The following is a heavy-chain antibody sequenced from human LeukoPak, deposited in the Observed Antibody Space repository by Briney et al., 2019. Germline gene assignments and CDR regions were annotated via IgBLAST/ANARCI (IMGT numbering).Heavy chain of an antibody. CDR3: ARDRDYGKPQGYYGMDV. V-gene: IGHV3-23*01. Sequence: GGSLRLSCAASRFTFSTYGMSWVRQAPGKGLEWVSSISGSGGSTNYADSVKGRFTISRDNSKNTLYLQMNSLRAEDTAVYYCARDRDYGKPQGYYGMDVWGQGTTVTVSS. CDR1: RFTFSTYG. D-gene: IGHD4-17*01. CDR2: ISGSGGST. J-gene: IGHJ6*02.